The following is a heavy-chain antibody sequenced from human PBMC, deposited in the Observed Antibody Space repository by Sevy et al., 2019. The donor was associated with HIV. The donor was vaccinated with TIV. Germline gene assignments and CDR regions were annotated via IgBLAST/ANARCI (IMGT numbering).Heavy chain of an antibody. CDR3: AKEGVPASSGYYRDFYS. CDR2: ISSDGSDT. Sequence: GGSLRLSCEASGFTFSTSGMHWVRQAPGKGLEWVTLISSDGSDTYYADSVKGRFTVSRDNSENTVFLQMDSLRPDDRARYYCAKEGVPASSGYYRDFYSWGQGTLVTVSS. D-gene: IGHD6-19*01. J-gene: IGHJ5*02. CDR1: GFTFSTSG. V-gene: IGHV3-30*18.